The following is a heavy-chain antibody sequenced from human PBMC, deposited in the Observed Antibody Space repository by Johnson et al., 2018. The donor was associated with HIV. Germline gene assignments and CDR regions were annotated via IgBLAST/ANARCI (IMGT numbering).Heavy chain of an antibody. V-gene: IGHV3-30*04. CDR2: ISYDGHIK. J-gene: IGHJ3*02. Sequence: QMQLVESGGGVVRPGRSLRLSCAASGFTFSSYAMHWVRQAPGKGLEWVAVISYDGHIKYYADSVKGRFTISRDNSKSTLYLQINSLRAEDAAVYYCARDVTKDAFDIWGQGTMVTVSS. D-gene: IGHD4-17*01. CDR1: GFTFSSYA. CDR3: ARDVTKDAFDI.